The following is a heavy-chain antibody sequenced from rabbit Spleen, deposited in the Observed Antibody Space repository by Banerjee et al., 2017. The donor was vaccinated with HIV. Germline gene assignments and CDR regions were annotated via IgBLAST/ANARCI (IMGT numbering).Heavy chain of an antibody. V-gene: IGHV1S40*01. D-gene: IGHD1-1*01. CDR2: IAGSSSGFT. J-gene: IGHJ6*01. Sequence: QSLEESGGGLVQPEGSLTLTCTASGFSFSSNDYMCWVRQAPGKGLEWISCIAGSSSGFTYSASWAKGRFTISKTSSTTVTLQMTSLTAADTATYFCARDTSSSFSSYGMDLWGQGTLVTVS. CDR3: ARDTSSSFSSYGMDL. CDR1: GFSFSSNDY.